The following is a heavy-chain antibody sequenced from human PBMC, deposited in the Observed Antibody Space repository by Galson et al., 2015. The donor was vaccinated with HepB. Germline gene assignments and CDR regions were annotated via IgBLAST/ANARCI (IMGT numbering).Heavy chain of an antibody. V-gene: IGHV4-34*01. CDR2: INHSGST. CDR1: GGSFSGYY. CDR3: ARGFLGERPRYYYGSGIPAHLDY. D-gene: IGHD3-10*01. J-gene: IGHJ4*02. Sequence: SETLSLTCAVYGGSFSGYYWSWIRQPPGKGLEWIGEINHSGSTNYNPSLKSRVTISVDTSKNQFSLKLSSVTAADTAVYYCARGFLGERPRYYYGSGIPAHLDYWGQGTLVTVSS.